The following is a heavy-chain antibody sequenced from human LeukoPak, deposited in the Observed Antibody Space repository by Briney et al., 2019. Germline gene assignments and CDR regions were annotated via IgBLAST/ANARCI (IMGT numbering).Heavy chain of an antibody. CDR1: GGSFSGYY. J-gene: IGHJ5*02. V-gene: IGHV4-39*01. D-gene: IGHD2-15*01. Sequence: PSETLSLTCAVYGGSFSGYYWGWIRQPPGKGLEWIGSIYYSGSTYYNPSLKSRVTISVDTSKNQFSLKLSSVTAADTAVYYCARNKVVVAANLFDPWGQGTLVTVSS. CDR2: IYYSGST. CDR3: ARNKVVVAANLFDP.